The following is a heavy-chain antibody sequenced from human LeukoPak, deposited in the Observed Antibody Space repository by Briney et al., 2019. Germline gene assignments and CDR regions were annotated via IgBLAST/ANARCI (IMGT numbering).Heavy chain of an antibody. CDR1: GFTFSSYW. D-gene: IGHD6-19*01. Sequence: GALRLSCAASGFTFSSYWMSWVRQAPGKGLEWVANIKQDGSEKYYVDSVKGRFTISRDNAKNSLYLQMNSLRAEDTAVYYCARDGSGWFFRFDPWGQGTLVTVSS. J-gene: IGHJ5*02. V-gene: IGHV3-7*01. CDR3: ARDGSGWFFRFDP. CDR2: IKQDGSEK.